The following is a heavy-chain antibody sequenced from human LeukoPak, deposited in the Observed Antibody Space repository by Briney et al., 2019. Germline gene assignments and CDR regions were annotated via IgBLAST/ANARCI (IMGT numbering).Heavy chain of an antibody. D-gene: IGHD2-15*01. J-gene: IGHJ4*02. CDR1: GGTFSSYA. CDR3: ARGWSRQVYYFDY. Sequence: SVKVSCKASGGTFSSYAISWVRQAPGQGLEWMGRIIPIFGTANYAQKFQGRVTITTDESTSTAYMELSSLRSEDTAVYYCARGWSRQVYYFDYWGQGTLVTVSP. CDR2: IIPIFGTA. V-gene: IGHV1-69*05.